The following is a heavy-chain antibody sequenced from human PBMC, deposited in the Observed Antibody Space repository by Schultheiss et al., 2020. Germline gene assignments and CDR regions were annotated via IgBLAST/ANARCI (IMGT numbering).Heavy chain of an antibody. CDR1: GFTLRDYY. J-gene: IGHJ4*02. CDR2: ISGSSSYS. V-gene: IGHV3-11*03. D-gene: IGHD3-10*01. CDR3: ARSRLGGSGEKDY. Sequence: GGSLRLSCAASGFTLRDYYMSWIRQAPGKGLEWVSYISGSSSYSNYADSVKGRFTISRDNAKNSLYLQMDSLGAEDTAVYYCARSRLGGSGEKDYWGQGNLGTVSS.